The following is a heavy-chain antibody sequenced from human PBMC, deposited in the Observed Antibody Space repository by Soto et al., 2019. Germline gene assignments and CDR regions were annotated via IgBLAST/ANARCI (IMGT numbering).Heavy chain of an antibody. V-gene: IGHV4-34*01. Sequence: SETLSLTCAVYGGSFSGYYWSWIRQPPGKGLEWIGEINHSGSTNYNPSLKIRVTISVDTAKNQFSLKLSSVTAADTAVYDCSRVDWGRGVGAFDIWGQGTMVTVSS. J-gene: IGHJ3*02. CDR3: SRVDWGRGVGAFDI. CDR1: GGSFSGYY. CDR2: INHSGST. D-gene: IGHD7-27*01.